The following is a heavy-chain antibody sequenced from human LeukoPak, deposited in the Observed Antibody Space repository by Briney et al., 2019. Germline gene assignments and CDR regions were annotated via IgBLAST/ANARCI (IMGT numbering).Heavy chain of an antibody. V-gene: IGHV3-30*01. CDR2: VSYDGSAK. D-gene: IGHD6-25*01. Sequence: GGSLRLSCGASGVTFSSHFMHWVRRAPGKGLGWVAAVSYDGSAKDYADSVRGRFAISRDNSKNTLSLQMNSLRPEDTAVYYCATDSLAAPGDLDHWGQGTLVTVSS. CDR1: GVTFSSHF. CDR3: ATDSLAAPGDLDH. J-gene: IGHJ4*02.